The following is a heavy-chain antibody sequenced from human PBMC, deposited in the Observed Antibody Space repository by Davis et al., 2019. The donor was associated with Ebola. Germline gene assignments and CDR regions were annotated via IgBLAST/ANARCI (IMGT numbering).Heavy chain of an antibody. CDR3: ARGARTDWFLKPCDS. D-gene: IGHD3-9*01. CDR2: IHDSGNT. V-gene: IGHV4-59*11. Sequence: PGGSLRLSCNVAGGSISSHHWSWIRQPPGKGLEWIGSIHDSGNTNYNPSLESRVTISIEASKQQFSLRLTSVTAADTAIYYCARGARTDWFLKPCDSWGQGTLVTVSS. J-gene: IGHJ4*02. CDR1: GGSISSHH.